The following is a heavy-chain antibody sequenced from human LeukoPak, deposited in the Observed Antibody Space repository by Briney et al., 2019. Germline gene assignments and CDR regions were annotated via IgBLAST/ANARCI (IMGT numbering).Heavy chain of an antibody. CDR1: GYSISSGYY. CDR2: IYHSGST. J-gene: IGHJ5*02. CDR3: ARALGGAAAGKSGHWFDP. Sequence: PSETLSLTCTVSGYSISSGYYWGWIRQPPGKGLEWIGSIYHSGSTYCNPSLKSRVTISVDTSKNQFSLKLSSVTAADTAVYYCARALGGAAAGKSGHWFDPWGQGTLVTVSS. V-gene: IGHV4-38-2*02. D-gene: IGHD6-13*01.